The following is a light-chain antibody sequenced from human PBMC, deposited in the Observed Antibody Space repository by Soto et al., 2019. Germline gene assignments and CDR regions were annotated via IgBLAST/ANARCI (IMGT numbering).Light chain of an antibody. J-gene: IGLJ2*01. V-gene: IGLV1-40*01. CDR2: GNT. Sequence: QLVLTQPPSVSGAPGQRVTISCTGSSSNIGADYDVHWYQQFPGTAPKLLIYGNTNRPSGVPDRFSGSKSGTSASLAITGLQAADEAHYYCQSYDSSLSGSVFGGGTKVTVL. CDR3: QSYDSSLSGSV. CDR1: SSNIGADYD.